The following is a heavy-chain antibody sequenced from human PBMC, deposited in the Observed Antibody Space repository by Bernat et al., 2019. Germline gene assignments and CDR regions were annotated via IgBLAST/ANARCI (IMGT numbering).Heavy chain of an antibody. CDR3: AREVGMGRFDY. CDR2: IWYDGSNE. CDR1: EFTFSSYV. V-gene: IGHV3-33*01. D-gene: IGHD1-26*01. Sequence: QVHLVESGGGVVQPGRSLRLSCAASEFTFSSYVMHWVRQAPGKGLEWVAVIWYDGSNEYYADSVKGQFTNSRDNSENTLYLQVNSLRAEDTAVYYCAREVGMGRFDYWGQGTLVTVSS. J-gene: IGHJ4*02.